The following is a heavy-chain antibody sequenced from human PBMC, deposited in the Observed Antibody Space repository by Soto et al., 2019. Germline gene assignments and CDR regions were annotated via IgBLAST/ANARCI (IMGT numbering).Heavy chain of an antibody. J-gene: IGHJ6*02. CDR2: INSDGSST. Sequence: GGSLRLSCAASGFTFSNNWMHWVRQAPGKGPVWVSRINSDGSSTYYADSVKGRFTISRDNSKNTVYLQMNSLRAEDTAVYYCAKDQIQLWPYGMDVWGQGTTVTVSS. V-gene: IGHV3-74*01. D-gene: IGHD5-18*01. CDR1: GFTFSNNW. CDR3: AKDQIQLWPYGMDV.